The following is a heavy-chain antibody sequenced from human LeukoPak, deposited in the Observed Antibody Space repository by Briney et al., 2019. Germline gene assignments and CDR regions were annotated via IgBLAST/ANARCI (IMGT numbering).Heavy chain of an antibody. CDR3: ARSVRRAYFDY. Sequence: SETLSLTCTVSGGSISSSSYYWGWIRQPPGKGLEWIGSIYYSGSTYYNPSLKSRVTISVDTSKNQFSLKLSSVTAADTAVYYCARSVRRAYFDYWGQGTLVTVSS. D-gene: IGHD5/OR15-5a*01. J-gene: IGHJ4*02. CDR1: GGSISSSSYY. V-gene: IGHV4-39*07. CDR2: IYYSGST.